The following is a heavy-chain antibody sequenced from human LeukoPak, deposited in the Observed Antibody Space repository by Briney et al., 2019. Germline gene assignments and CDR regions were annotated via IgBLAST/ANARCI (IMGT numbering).Heavy chain of an antibody. Sequence: TGGSLRLSCAASGFTFSDYYITWIRQAPGKGLEWVSYISSSGSTMYYADSVRGRFTISRDNAKNSLYLQMISLRAEDTAVYYCARGARLDTPNECRLVYWGQGTLVTVAS. D-gene: IGHD1-1*01. CDR3: ARGARLDTPNECRLVY. V-gene: IGHV3-11*01. CDR1: GFTFSDYY. J-gene: IGHJ4*01. CDR2: ISSSGSTM.